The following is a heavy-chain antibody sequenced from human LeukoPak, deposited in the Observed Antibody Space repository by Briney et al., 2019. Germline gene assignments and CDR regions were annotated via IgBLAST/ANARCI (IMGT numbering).Heavy chain of an antibody. CDR2: IRYDGSNK. Sequence: GGSLRLSCAASGFTFSSYGMHWVRQAPGKGLEWVAFIRYDGSNKYYADSVKGRFTISRDYSKNTLYLQMNSLRAEDTAAYYCAIARSYDYAKYFDYWGQGTLVTVSS. CDR1: GFTFSSYG. CDR3: AIARSYDYAKYFDY. V-gene: IGHV3-30*02. D-gene: IGHD4-17*01. J-gene: IGHJ4*02.